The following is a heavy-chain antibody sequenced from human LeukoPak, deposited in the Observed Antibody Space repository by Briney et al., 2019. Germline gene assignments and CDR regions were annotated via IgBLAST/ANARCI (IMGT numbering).Heavy chain of an antibody. J-gene: IGHJ1*01. CDR1: GGSISSYY. D-gene: IGHD3-22*01. CDR3: ARGVRYYYDSSGSPAKYFQH. V-gene: IGHV4-59*12. Sequence: PSETLSLTCTVSGGSISSYYWSWIRPPPGKGLEWMGYIYYSGSTNYNPSLKSRVTISVDTSKNQFSLKLSSVTAADTAVYYCARGVRYYYDSSGSPAKYFQHWGQGTLVTVSS. CDR2: IYYSGST.